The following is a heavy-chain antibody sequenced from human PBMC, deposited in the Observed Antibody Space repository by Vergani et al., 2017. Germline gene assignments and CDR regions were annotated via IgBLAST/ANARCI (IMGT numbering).Heavy chain of an antibody. CDR2: IYPSGGT. CDR3: ASSGVSLGAMGDFDY. V-gene: IGHV1-2*02. Sequence: QVQLVQSGAEVKKPGSSVKVSCKASGGTFSSYALNWVRQAPGQGLEWMGKIYPSGGTNYAQKFQGRVTMTRDTSISTAYMELSRLRSDDTAVYYCASSGVSLGAMGDFDYWGQGTLVTVSS. CDR1: GGTFSSYA. D-gene: IGHD1-26*01. J-gene: IGHJ4*02.